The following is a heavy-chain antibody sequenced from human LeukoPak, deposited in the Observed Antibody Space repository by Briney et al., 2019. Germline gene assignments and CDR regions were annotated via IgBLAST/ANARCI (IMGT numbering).Heavy chain of an antibody. CDR2: ISSSSSTI. D-gene: IGHD7-27*01. J-gene: IGHJ4*02. Sequence: PGGSLRLSCAASGFTFSSYSMNWVRQAPGKGLEWVSYISSSSSTIYYADSVKGRFTISRDNAKNSLYLQMNSLRAEDTAVYYCARDAMGILDYWGQGTLVTVSS. V-gene: IGHV3-48*04. CDR1: GFTFSSYS. CDR3: ARDAMGILDY.